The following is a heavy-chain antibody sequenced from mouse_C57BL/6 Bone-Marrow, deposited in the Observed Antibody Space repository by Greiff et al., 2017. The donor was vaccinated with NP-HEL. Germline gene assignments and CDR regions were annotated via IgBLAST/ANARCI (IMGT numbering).Heavy chain of an antibody. V-gene: IGHV1-59*01. CDR2: IDPSDSYT. J-gene: IGHJ1*03. CDR1: GYTFTSYW. D-gene: IGHD3-1*01. CDR3: ARPGAWYWYFDV. Sequence: VKLQQPGAELVRPGTSVKLSCKASGYTFTSYWMHWVKQRPGQGLEWIGVIDPSDSYTNYNQKFKGKATLTVDTSSSTAYMQLSSLTSEDSAVYYCARPGAWYWYFDVWGTGTTVTVSS.